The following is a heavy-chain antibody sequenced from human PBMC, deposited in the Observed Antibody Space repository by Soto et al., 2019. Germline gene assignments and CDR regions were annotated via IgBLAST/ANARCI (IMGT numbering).Heavy chain of an antibody. CDR1: GGSFSGYY. CDR2: INHSGST. J-gene: IGHJ4*02. CDR3: ARGFHDYIWGSYRHNFDY. V-gene: IGHV4-34*01. D-gene: IGHD3-16*02. Sequence: SETLSLTCAVYGGSFSGYYWSWIRQPPGKGLEWIGEINHSGSTNYNPSLKSRVTISVDTSKNQFSLKLSSVTAADTAVYYCARGFHDYIWGSYRHNFDYWGQGTLVTVSS.